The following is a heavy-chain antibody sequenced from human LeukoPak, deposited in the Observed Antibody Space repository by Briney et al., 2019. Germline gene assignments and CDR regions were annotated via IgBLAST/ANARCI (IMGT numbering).Heavy chain of an antibody. Sequence: SQTLSLTCTVSGGSISSGYYYCNSVRQHPGTCLEWIGFIHYSGSTYYNPSLRSRVTISIDTTKNQFSLNLSSVTAADTAVYYCARDGIAATGSPFDYWGQGALVAVSS. CDR3: ARDGIAATGSPFDY. D-gene: IGHD6-13*01. CDR2: IHYSGST. CDR1: GGSISSGYYY. V-gene: IGHV4-31*03. J-gene: IGHJ4*02.